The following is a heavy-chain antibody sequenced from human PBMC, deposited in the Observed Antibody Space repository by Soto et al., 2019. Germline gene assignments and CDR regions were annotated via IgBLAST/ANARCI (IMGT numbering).Heavy chain of an antibody. CDR2: INAGNGKT. Sequence: GPSVKVSCKASGYIFTGYAVHWVHQAPGQRPEWMGWINAGNGKTKYSEKIQGRVTITRDTSASTAYMELSSLRSEDTAVYNCARGRWTETTADYYLDYWGQGTLVTVSS. CDR3: ARGRWTETTADYYLDY. V-gene: IGHV1-3*01. CDR1: GYIFTGYA. D-gene: IGHD1-1*01. J-gene: IGHJ4*02.